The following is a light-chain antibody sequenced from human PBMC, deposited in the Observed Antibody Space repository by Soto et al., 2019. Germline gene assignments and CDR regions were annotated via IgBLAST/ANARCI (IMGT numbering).Light chain of an antibody. CDR3: LLDFSYFWA. V-gene: IGKV1-6*01. CDR1: QGIRSA. Sequence: IQMTQSPSSLSGSVGDRVTITCRASQGIRSALGWYQQKPGKVPKLLIYAASTLQSGVPSRFSGSGSGTDFTLTISSLQPEDFATYYCLLDFSYFWAFGQGTKVDIK. CDR2: AAS. J-gene: IGKJ1*01.